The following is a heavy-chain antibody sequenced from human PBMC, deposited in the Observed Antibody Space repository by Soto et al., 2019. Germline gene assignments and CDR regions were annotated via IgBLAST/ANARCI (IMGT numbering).Heavy chain of an antibody. CDR2: TYYSGT. V-gene: IGHV4-30-4*01. J-gene: IGHJ5*02. Sequence: SETLSLTCTGSCGSISSGDYFWSWIRQPPGRGLEWIGFTYYSGTYYSPSLKSRASISVDTSKNQFSLKLDSVTAADTAVYYCARDLAYCAAGSCYAKWGSWGQGTLVTVSS. D-gene: IGHD2-21*01. CDR1: CGSISSGDYF. CDR3: ARDLAYCAAGSCYAKWGS.